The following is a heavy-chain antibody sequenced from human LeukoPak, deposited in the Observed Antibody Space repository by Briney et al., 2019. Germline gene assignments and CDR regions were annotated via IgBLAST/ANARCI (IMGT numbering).Heavy chain of an antibody. V-gene: IGHV4-39*01. J-gene: IGHJ4*02. CDR3: ARTVGTHRFDY. CDR1: GGSISSSNYY. CDR2: IYYTGTT. D-gene: IGHD4-23*01. Sequence: ASETLSPTCTVSGGSISSSNYYWGWIRQPPGERLEWIGTIYYTGTTYYNPSLQSRVIISVDTSKNQFSLNLSSVTAPDTALYYCARTVGTHRFDYWGQGILVTVSS.